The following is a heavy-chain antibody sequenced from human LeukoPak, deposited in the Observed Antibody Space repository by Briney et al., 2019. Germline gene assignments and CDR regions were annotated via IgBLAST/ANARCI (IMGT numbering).Heavy chain of an antibody. CDR3: STERSSGTSSFDY. CDR1: GFTFSNAW. Sequence: PGGSLRLSCAASGFTFSNAWMRWVRQAPGKGLEWLGRIKSKTDGGTTDYAAPVKGRFTISRDDSENTLYLQMNSLITEDTAVYYCSTERSSGTSSFDYWGQGALVTVSS. V-gene: IGHV3-15*01. D-gene: IGHD1-26*01. J-gene: IGHJ4*02. CDR2: IKSKTDGGTT.